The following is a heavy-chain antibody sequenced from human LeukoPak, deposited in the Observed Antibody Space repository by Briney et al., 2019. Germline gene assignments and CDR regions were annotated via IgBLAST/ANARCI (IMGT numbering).Heavy chain of an antibody. D-gene: IGHD4-11*01. CDR1: GFTFSSYS. J-gene: IGHJ5*02. CDR3: ARDRGLQNWFDP. CDR2: ISGSSSYI. Sequence: GGSLRLSCAASGFTFSSYSMNWIRQAPGKGLEWVSSISGSSSYIYYADSVKGRFTISRANAKNSLYLQMNSLRAEDTAVYYCARDRGLQNWFDPWGQGTLVTVSS. V-gene: IGHV3-21*01.